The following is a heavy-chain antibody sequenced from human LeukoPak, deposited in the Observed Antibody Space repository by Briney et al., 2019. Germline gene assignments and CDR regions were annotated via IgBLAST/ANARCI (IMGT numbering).Heavy chain of an antibody. D-gene: IGHD3-16*01. CDR3: ARDGGIIRFGGQDV. V-gene: IGHV3-7*01. CDR1: GFTFSDFW. J-gene: IGHJ6*02. CDR2: MNRDGSEK. Sequence: GGSLRLSCAASGFTFSDFWLSWVRQAPGXGLEWVANMNRDGSEKNYVDSMKGRITISRDNAKNSLYLQMNSLRVEDTAVYYCARDGGIIRFGGQDVWGQGTTVTVS.